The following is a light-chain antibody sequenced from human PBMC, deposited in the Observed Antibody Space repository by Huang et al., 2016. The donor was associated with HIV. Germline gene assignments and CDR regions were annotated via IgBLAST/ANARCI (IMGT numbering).Light chain of an antibody. CDR2: CAS. J-gene: IGKJ5*01. CDR3: QQLHAYPIT. CDR1: HDIGTA. Sequence: HLTQSPPSLSASVGDSVFISCRDSHDIGTAFAWYQQRTGRAPKLLISCASTLHTGVPSRFSGDSAGTFFTLFITDLQPEDFATYYCQQLHAYPITFGQGTRLDIK. V-gene: IGKV1-13*02.